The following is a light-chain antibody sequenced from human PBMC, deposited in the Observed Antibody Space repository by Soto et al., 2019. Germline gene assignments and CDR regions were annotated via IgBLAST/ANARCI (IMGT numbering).Light chain of an antibody. V-gene: IGKV3-15*01. CDR2: GAS. CDR1: QSVASN. Sequence: EIVMTQSPATLSVSPGERATLSCRASQSVASNLAWYQQKPGQAPRLLIYGASTRATGTPARFSGSGSGTEFTLTISSHQSEDFAVYYCQQYNNWPPAFGQGTRLEIK. CDR3: QQYNNWPPA. J-gene: IGKJ5*01.